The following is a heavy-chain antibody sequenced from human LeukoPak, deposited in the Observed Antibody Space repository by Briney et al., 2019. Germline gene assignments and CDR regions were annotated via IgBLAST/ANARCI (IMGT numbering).Heavy chain of an antibody. V-gene: IGHV4-59*01. J-gene: IGHJ4*02. D-gene: IGHD3-10*01. Sequence: NPSETLSLTCTVSGDSISTYYWSWIRQPPGKGLEWIGYIYYSVTSDYNPSLKSRVTVSVDMSTNQISLKLSSVTAADTAVYYCARGSGGDGSGSLWGRGTLVTVSS. CDR3: ARGSGGDGSGSL. CDR1: GDSISTYY. CDR2: IYYSVTS.